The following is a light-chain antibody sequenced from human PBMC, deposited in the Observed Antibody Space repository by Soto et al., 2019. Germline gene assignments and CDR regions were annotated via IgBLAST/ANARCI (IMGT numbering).Light chain of an antibody. CDR1: SSDVGSYKS. CDR3: CSYPSTYTRV. Sequence: QSALTQPAFVSGSPGQSITISCSGTSSDVGSYKSVSWYQQHPGKAPKLIIYEVTYRPSGVSYRFSGSQSGNTASLTISGLQAEVESYYYSCSYPSTYTRVFGTGTKLTVL. V-gene: IGLV2-14*01. J-gene: IGLJ1*01. CDR2: EVT.